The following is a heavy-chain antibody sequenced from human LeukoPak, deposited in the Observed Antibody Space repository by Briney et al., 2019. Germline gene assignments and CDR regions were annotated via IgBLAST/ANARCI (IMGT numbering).Heavy chain of an antibody. CDR3: ARSPSYNWNYYYYGMDV. J-gene: IGHJ6*02. Sequence: GGSLRPSCAVSGFTVSSNYMSWVRQAPGKGLEWVSVIYSGGSTYYADSVKGRFTIPRDNSKNTLYLQMNSLRAEDTAVYYCARSPSYNWNYYYYGMDVWGQGTTVTVSS. V-gene: IGHV3-66*02. CDR1: GFTVSSNY. CDR2: IYSGGST. D-gene: IGHD1-20*01.